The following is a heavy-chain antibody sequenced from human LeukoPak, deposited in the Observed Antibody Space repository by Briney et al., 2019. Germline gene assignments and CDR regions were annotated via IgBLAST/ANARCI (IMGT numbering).Heavy chain of an antibody. CDR3: ARDSDFWSGSRYYYYYMDV. CDR1: GGSISSYY. D-gene: IGHD3-3*01. V-gene: IGHV4-59*01. CDR2: IYYSGST. J-gene: IGHJ6*03. Sequence: PSETLSLTCTVSGGSISSYYWSWIRQPPGKGLEWIGYIYYSGSTNYNPSLKSRVTISVDTSKNQFSLKLSSVTAADTAVYYCARDSDFWSGSRYYYYYMDVWGKGTTVTVSS.